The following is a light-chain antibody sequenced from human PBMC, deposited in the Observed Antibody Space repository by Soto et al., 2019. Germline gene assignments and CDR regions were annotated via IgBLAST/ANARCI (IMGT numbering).Light chain of an antibody. J-gene: IGKJ3*01. CDR2: DTS. Sequence: EIVLTESAATLSVSPGERATLSCRASQSVNKHLAWYQHRPGQAPRLLIYDTSYRAAGIPARFSGSGAGTDFTLTLRSLEPEDLAVYYCQQRGTFGPGTKVDIK. CDR3: QQRGT. V-gene: IGKV3-11*01. CDR1: QSVNKH.